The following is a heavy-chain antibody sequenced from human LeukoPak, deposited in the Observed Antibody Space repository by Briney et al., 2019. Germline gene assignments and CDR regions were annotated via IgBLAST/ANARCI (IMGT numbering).Heavy chain of an antibody. CDR1: GDSISSTYY. D-gene: IGHD3-22*01. CDR2: ISYSGNT. Sequence: SETLSLTCTVSGDSISSTYYWTWIRQPPGKGLEWIGYISYSGNTNYNPSLKSRVTISVDTSKNQFSLKLSPVTAADTAVYYCTRGVGSGYSDDWGQGTLVTVSS. V-gene: IGHV4-59*01. CDR3: TRGVGSGYSDD. J-gene: IGHJ4*02.